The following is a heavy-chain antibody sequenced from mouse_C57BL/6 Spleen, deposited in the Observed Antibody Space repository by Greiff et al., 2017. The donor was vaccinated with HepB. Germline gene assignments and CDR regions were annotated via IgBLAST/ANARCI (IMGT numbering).Heavy chain of an antibody. CDR1: GYTFTSYW. D-gene: IGHD1-1*01. J-gene: IGHJ4*01. CDR3: ARGDYYGSSYPYAMDY. Sequence: QVQLQQPGAELVRPGSSVKLSCKASGYTFTSYWMDWVKQRPGQGLEWIGNIYPSDSETHYNQKFKDKATLTVDKSSSTAYMQLSSLTSEDSAVYYCARGDYYGSSYPYAMDYWGQGTSVTVSS. CDR2: IYPSDSET. V-gene: IGHV1-61*01.